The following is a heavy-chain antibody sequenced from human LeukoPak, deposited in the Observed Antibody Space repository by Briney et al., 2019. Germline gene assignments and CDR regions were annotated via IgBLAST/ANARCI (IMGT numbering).Heavy chain of an antibody. D-gene: IGHD1-1*01. CDR1: GFTFSNYW. Sequence: GGSLRLSCAASGFTFSNYWMAWVRQAPGKGLEWVANIKEDGSEKHYVDSVKGRFTISRDNAKNSLYLQMSSLRVEDTAVYYCAKALTDSRGTLAFYFDYWGQGTLVTVSS. CDR2: IKEDGSEK. CDR3: AKALTDSRGTLAFYFDY. V-gene: IGHV3-7*01. J-gene: IGHJ4*02.